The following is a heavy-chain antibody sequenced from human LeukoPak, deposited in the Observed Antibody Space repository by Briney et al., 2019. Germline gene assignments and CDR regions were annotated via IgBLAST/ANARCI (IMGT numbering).Heavy chain of an antibody. Sequence: GGSLRLSCAASGFTFSSYAMHWVRQAPGKGLEWVSVISGSGGSTYYADSVKGRFTISRDNSKNTLYLQMNSLTVEDTAVYYCAKGTTGMAPRGYFDDWGQGTLVTVSS. V-gene: IGHV3-23*01. CDR3: AKGTTGMAPRGYFDD. J-gene: IGHJ4*02. CDR1: GFTFSSYA. D-gene: IGHD5-18*01. CDR2: ISGSGGST.